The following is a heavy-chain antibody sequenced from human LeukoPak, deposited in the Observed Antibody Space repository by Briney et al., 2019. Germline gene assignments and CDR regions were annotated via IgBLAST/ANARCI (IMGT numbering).Heavy chain of an antibody. D-gene: IGHD4-17*01. CDR3: ASLEVYGDYVDY. CDR2: IYYSGST. Sequence: SETLSLTCTVSGGSISSYYWSWIRQPPGKGLEWIGYIYYSGSTNYNPSLKSRVTISVETSKNEFSLKLRSVTAADTAVYYCASLEVYGDYVDYWGQGTLVTVSS. CDR1: GGSISSYY. J-gene: IGHJ4*02. V-gene: IGHV4-59*01.